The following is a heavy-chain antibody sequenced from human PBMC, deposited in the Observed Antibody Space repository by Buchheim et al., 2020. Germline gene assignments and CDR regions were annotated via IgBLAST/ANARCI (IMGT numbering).Heavy chain of an antibody. CDR3: ARSVVRGYEGRAYFDY. CDR2: IIPILGIA. CDR1: GGTFSSYT. Sequence: QVQLVQSGAEVKKPGSSVKVSCKASGGTFSSYTISWVRQAPGQGLEWMGRIIPILGIANYAQKFQGRVTITADKSTSTADMELSSLRSEDTAVYYCARSVVRGYEGRAYFDYWGQGTL. D-gene: IGHD5-12*01. J-gene: IGHJ4*02. V-gene: IGHV1-69*02.